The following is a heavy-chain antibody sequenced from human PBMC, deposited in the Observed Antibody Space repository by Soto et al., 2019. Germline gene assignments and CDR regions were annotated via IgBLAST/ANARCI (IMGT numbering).Heavy chain of an antibody. CDR3: AKDRLHSSGWYDYRN. CDR1: GLTFDDYA. D-gene: IGHD6-19*01. Sequence: EVQLVESGGGLVQPGRSLRLSCAASGLTFDDYAMHWVRQAPGKGLEWVSGISWNSASIAYADSVKGRFTISRDNAKNSLYLQMNSLRAEDTPLYYCAKDRLHSSGWYDYRNWGQGTLVTVSS. V-gene: IGHV3-9*01. CDR2: ISWNSASI. J-gene: IGHJ4*02.